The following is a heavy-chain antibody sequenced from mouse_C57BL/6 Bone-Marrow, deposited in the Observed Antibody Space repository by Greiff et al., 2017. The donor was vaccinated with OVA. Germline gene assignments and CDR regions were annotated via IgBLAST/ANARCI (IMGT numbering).Heavy chain of an antibody. D-gene: IGHD1-1*01. CDR3: TREGITTVVPPWYFDV. CDR2: IYPGNSDT. CDR1: GYTFTSYW. Sequence: VQLQQPGTVLVRPGASVKMSCKTSGYTFTSYWMHWVKQRPGQGLEWIGVIYPGNSDTSYNQKFKGKAKLTAVTSASTAYMQLSSLTNEDSAVYYCTREGITTVVPPWYFDVWGTGTTVTVSS. V-gene: IGHV1-5*01. J-gene: IGHJ1*03.